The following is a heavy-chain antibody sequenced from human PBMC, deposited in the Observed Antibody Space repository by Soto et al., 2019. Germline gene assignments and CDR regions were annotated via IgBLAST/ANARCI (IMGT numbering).Heavy chain of an antibody. J-gene: IGHJ6*01. CDR1: GGSITSGDYY. D-gene: IGHD2-2*01. V-gene: IGHV4-30-4*01. CDR3: AREPHEVPAGGYGMDV. Sequence: QVQLQESGPGLVKPSQTLSLTCTVSGGSITSGDYYWTWIRQTPGKGLEWIGYSYSSGSTRYNPSRESRVTISVDTAKNQFSLKLSSVTAADTAMYYCAREPHEVPAGGYGMDVWGQGTTVIVSS. CDR2: SYSSGST.